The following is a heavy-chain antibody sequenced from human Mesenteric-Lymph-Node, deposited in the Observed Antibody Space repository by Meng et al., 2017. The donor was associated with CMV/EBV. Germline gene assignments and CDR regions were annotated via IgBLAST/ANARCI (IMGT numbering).Heavy chain of an antibody. Sequence: ASVKVSCKASGYTFTSYGISWVRQAPGQGLEWMGWISAYNGNTNYAQKFQGRVTITADKSTSTAYMELSSLRSEDTAVYYCAISTYPHDAFDIWGQGTMVTVSS. J-gene: IGHJ3*02. CDR3: AISTYPHDAFDI. CDR2: ISAYNGNT. V-gene: IGHV1-18*01. D-gene: IGHD2-2*02. CDR1: GYTFTSYG.